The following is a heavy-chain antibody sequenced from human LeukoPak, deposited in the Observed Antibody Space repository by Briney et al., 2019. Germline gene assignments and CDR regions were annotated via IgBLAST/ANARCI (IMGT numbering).Heavy chain of an antibody. CDR2: MNPNSGNT. J-gene: IGHJ3*02. CDR1: GYTFTSYD. D-gene: IGHD2-2*01. V-gene: IGHV1-8*03. CDR3: ARGPRYCSSTSCSKGYAFDI. Sequence: ASVKVSCKASGYTFTSYDINWVRQATGQGLEWMGWMNPNSGNTGYAQKFQGRVTITRNTSISTAYMELSSLRSEDTAVYYCARGPRYCSSTSCSKGYAFDIWGQGTMVTVSS.